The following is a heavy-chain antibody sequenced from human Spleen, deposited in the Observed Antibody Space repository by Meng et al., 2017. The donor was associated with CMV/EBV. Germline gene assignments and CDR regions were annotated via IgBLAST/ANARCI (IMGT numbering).Heavy chain of an antibody. V-gene: IGHV5-51*01. CDR2: IYPRDSYT. Sequence: GGSLRLSCKGAGYTFATNWIAWVRQMPGKGLEWMGIIYPRDSYTKYSPSFQGHVTISADTSINTAYLHWSSLKASDTAMYFCARRPGYCSGGSCYFYGMDVWGQGTTVTVSS. CDR3: ARRPGYCSGGSCYFYGMDV. J-gene: IGHJ6*02. D-gene: IGHD2-15*01. CDR1: GYTFATNW.